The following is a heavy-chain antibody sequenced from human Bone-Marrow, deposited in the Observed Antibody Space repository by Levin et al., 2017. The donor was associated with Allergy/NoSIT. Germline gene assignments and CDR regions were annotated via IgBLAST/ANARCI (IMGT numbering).Heavy chain of an antibody. CDR1: GGSISTSEFF. CDR3: ARAFPGIAVAGTT. V-gene: IGHV4-30-4*08. J-gene: IGHJ4*02. D-gene: IGHD6-19*01. CDR2: VYYDGTS. Sequence: TSETLSLTCNVSGGSISTSEFFWSWIRQSPGKGLEWIGYVYYDGTSYYNPSLQSRFTISVDTSKNQFSLTVTSVTAADTAVYYGARAFPGIAVAGTTWGQGALVTVSS.